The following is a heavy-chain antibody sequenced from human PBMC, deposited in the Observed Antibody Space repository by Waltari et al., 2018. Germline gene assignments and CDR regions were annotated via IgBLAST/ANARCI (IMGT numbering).Heavy chain of an antibody. Sequence: QVQLVQSGAEVKKPGASVKVSCKASGYTFTGYYMHWVRQAPGQGLEWMGRINPNSGGTNDAQKFQGRVTMTRDTSISTAYMELSRLRSDDTAVYYCASSQYYYDSSGYFPFDIWGQGTMVTVSS. J-gene: IGHJ3*02. CDR3: ASSQYYYDSSGYFPFDI. V-gene: IGHV1-2*06. D-gene: IGHD3-22*01. CDR1: GYTFTGYY. CDR2: INPNSGGT.